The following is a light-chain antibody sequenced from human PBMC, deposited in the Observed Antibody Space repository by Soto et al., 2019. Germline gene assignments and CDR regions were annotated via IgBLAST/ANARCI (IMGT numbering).Light chain of an antibody. CDR2: GNI. V-gene: IGLV1-40*01. Sequence: GPGLPPPTSGGPRSRGSISGPGGSPHPRAPYDVQWYQQLPGTAPKLLIFGNINRPSGVPDRFSGSKSGTSASLAIAGLQAEDEADYYCQSYDNSLSGFYVFGTGTKVTVL. CDR1: SPHPRAPYD. J-gene: IGLJ1*01. CDR3: QSYDNSLSGFYV.